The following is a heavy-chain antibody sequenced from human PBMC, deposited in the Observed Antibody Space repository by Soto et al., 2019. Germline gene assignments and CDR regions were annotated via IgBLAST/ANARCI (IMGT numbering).Heavy chain of an antibody. Sequence: PSQIQSLTCTVCGGYIRGYYWSWLRQPPGKGLEWIGYIYNIGSTYYNPSLKSRVTISVDTSKNQFSLKLSSVTDADTAVYYCARSVDPWGQGTLVTVSS. V-gene: IGHV4-59*12. CDR3: ARSVDP. CDR2: IYNIGST. J-gene: IGHJ5*02. CDR1: GGYIRGYY.